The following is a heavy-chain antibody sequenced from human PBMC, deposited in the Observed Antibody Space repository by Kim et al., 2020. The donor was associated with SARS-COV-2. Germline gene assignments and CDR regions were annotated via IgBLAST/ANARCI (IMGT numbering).Heavy chain of an antibody. Sequence: ALRLSCAASGFIFSSFGMHWVRQAPGKGLEWVAFISNDGRNKNFADSVKGRFTISRDNSKNTLYLQMNSLRGEETAVYYCAKDQKNRTVGAGYFDYWGQGTLVTVSS. CDR3: AKDQKNRTVGAGYFDY. D-gene: IGHD1-26*01. CDR1: GFIFSSFG. V-gene: IGHV3-30*18. CDR2: ISNDGRNK. J-gene: IGHJ4*02.